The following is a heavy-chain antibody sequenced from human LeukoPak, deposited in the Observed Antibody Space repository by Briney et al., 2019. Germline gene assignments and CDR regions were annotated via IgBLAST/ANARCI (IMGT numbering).Heavy chain of an antibody. Sequence: GGSLRLSCAASGFTFSSYAMSWVRQAPGKGLEWVSAISGNGGSTYYADSVKGRFTISRDNSKNTLYLQMDSLRAEDTAVYYCAKIARFSHAFDIWGQGTMVTVSS. J-gene: IGHJ3*02. CDR3: AKIARFSHAFDI. CDR2: ISGNGGST. D-gene: IGHD3-3*01. V-gene: IGHV3-23*01. CDR1: GFTFSSYA.